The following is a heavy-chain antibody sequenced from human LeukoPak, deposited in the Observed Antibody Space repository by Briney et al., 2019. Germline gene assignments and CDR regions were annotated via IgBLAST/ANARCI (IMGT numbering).Heavy chain of an antibody. V-gene: IGHV6-1*01. CDR2: TYYRSKWYN. CDR1: GDSVSSNSAA. CDR3: ARGAYVGGVYYYDSSGYYYFDY. Sequence: SQTLSLTCAISGDSVSSNSAAWNWIRQSPSRGLEWLGRTYYRSKWYNDYAVSVKSRITINPDTSKNQFSLQLNSVTPEDTAVYYCARGAYVGGVYYYDSSGYYYFDYWGQGTLVTVSS. D-gene: IGHD3-22*01. J-gene: IGHJ4*02.